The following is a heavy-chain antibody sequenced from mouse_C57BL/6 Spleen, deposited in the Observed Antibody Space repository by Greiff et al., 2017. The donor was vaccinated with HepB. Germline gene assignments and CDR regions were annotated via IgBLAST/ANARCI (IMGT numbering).Heavy chain of an antibody. CDR1: GFSLSTSGMG. Sequence: QVTLKVSGPGILQSSQTLSLTCSFSGFSLSTSGMGVIWIRQPSGQGLEWLSHIYWDDDKRYNPSLKSRIPISKETSRNPVFLKITSVDTADTARYYCALRAYYAMDYWGQGTSVTVSS. CDR3: ALRAYYAMDY. CDR2: IYWDDDK. V-gene: IGHV8-12*01. J-gene: IGHJ4*01.